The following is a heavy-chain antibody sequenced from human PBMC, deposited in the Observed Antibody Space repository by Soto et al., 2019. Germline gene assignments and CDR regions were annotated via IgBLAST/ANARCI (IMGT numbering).Heavy chain of an antibody. D-gene: IGHD3-10*01. CDR1: GFIISNNF. CDR3: VRVPYYGAAVDY. CDR2: IYSAGST. V-gene: IGHV3-53*01. J-gene: IGHJ4*02. Sequence: QPGGSLRLSCAVSGFIISNNFMSWVRQAPGKGLEWVSVIYSAGSTYYADSVKGRFTISRDSSKNTLYLQMNSLRTEDTAVYYCVRVPYYGAAVDYWGQGTLVTVSS.